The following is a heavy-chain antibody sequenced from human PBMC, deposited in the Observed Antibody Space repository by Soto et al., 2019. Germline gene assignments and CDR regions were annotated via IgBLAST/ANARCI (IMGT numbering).Heavy chain of an antibody. J-gene: IGHJ4*02. CDR1: GFTFDDYA. Sequence: GGSLRLSCAASGFTFDDYAMHWVRQAPGKGLEWVSGISWNSGSIGYADSVKGRFTISRDNAKNSLYLQMNSLRAEDTALYYCAKGSGVIVGHIFDYWGQGTLVTVSS. CDR3: AKGSGVIVGHIFDY. CDR2: ISWNSGSI. V-gene: IGHV3-9*01. D-gene: IGHD3-16*02.